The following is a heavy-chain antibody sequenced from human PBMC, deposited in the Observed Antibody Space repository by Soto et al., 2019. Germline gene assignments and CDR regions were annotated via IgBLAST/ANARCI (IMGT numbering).Heavy chain of an antibody. CDR2: INHSGST. CDR1: GGSFSGYY. Sequence: SETLSLTCAVYGGSFSGYYWSWIRQPPGKGLEWIGEINHSGSTNYNPSLKSRVTISVDTSKNQFSLKLSSVTAADTAVYYCARGGIGYYYYGMDVWGQGTTVTVSS. J-gene: IGHJ6*02. CDR3: ARGGIGYYYYGMDV. V-gene: IGHV4-34*01.